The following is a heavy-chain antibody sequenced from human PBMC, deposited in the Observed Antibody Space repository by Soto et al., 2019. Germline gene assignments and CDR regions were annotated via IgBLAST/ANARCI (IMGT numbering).Heavy chain of an antibody. D-gene: IGHD1-26*01. CDR3: SKSNGDTWERYFFDF. CDR1: GFTFSSFS. J-gene: IGHJ4*02. Sequence: EVQLLESGGGLVQPGGSLRLSCAASGFTFSSFSLSWVRQAPGKGLEWVAGISGLGGSIYYADSVKGRFTISRDNSKNPLYLQMNSLRAEDTAVYYCSKSNGDTWERYFFDFWGQGNLVTVSS. V-gene: IGHV3-23*01. CDR2: ISGLGGSI.